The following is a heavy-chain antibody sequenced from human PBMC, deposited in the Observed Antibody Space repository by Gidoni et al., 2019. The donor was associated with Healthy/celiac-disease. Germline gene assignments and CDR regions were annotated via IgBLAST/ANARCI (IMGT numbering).Heavy chain of an antibody. CDR2: ISGSGGST. D-gene: IGHD4-17*01. CDR3: AKDQGGGYGDYERSFDY. V-gene: IGHV3-23*01. J-gene: IGHJ4*02. CDR1: AFTFSSYA. Sequence: EVQLLESGGGLVQPGGTLRLSCAAYAFTFSSYAMSWGRQAPGKGLEWVSAISGSGGSTYYADSVKGRFTISRDNSKNTLYLQMNSLRAEDTAVYYCAKDQGGGYGDYERSFDYWGQGTLVTVSS.